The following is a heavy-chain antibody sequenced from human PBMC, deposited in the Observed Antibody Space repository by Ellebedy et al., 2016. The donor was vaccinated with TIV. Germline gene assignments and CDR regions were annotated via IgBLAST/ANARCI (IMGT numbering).Heavy chain of an antibody. CDR3: ARSLDCSSTSCYFNY. CDR2: IIPIFGTA. D-gene: IGHD2-2*01. Sequence: SVKVSCXASGGTFSSYAISWVRQAPGQGLELMGGIIPIFGTANYAQKFQGRATITADEATSTAYMELSSLRSEDTAVYYCARSLDCSSTSCYFNYWGQGTLVTVSS. V-gene: IGHV1-69*13. J-gene: IGHJ4*02. CDR1: GGTFSSYA.